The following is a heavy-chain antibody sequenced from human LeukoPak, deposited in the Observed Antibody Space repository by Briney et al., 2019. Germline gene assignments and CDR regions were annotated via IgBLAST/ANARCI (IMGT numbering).Heavy chain of an antibody. D-gene: IGHD2-15*01. J-gene: IGHJ4*02. Sequence: SETLSLTCAVSGGSIGSSGYYWGWIRQPPGKELEWIGDIYYSGSTYYNPSLKSRVTISVDTSKNQFSLKLYSVTAADTAVYYCARHTQDGFDDWGQGTLVTVSS. V-gene: IGHV4-39*01. CDR2: IYYSGST. CDR3: ARHTQDGFDD. CDR1: GGSIGSSGYY.